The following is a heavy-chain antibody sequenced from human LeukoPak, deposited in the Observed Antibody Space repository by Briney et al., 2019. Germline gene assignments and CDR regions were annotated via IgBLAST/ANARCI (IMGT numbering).Heavy chain of an antibody. CDR3: AAVSGPAYNYFDP. D-gene: IGHD1-20*01. J-gene: IGHJ5*02. CDR1: GFTFSSYN. V-gene: IGHV3-7*01. Sequence: GGSLRLSCAASGFTFSSYNMNWVRQAPGKGLEWVANIKYTASETYYVDSVKGRFTISRDNAKNSVYLQMNSLRADDTAVYYCAAVSGPAYNYFDPWGQGTLVTVSS. CDR2: IKYTASET.